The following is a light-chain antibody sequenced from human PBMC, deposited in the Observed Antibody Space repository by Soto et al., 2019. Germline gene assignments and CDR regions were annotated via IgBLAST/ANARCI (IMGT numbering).Light chain of an antibody. V-gene: IGLV6-57*04. CDR2: EDD. CDR3: QSYDSSNPVV. Sequence: NFMLTQPHSVSESPGQTVTISCTRSSGSIASNYVQWYQQRPGSAPTTLLYEDDQKPSWVPDRFSGSIDRSSNSASLTISGLKTEDEADYYCQSYDSSNPVVFGGGTKLTVL. J-gene: IGLJ2*01. CDR1: SGSIASNY.